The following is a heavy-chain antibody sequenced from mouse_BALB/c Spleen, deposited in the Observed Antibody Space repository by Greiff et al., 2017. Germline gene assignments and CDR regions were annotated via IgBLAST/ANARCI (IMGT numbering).Heavy chain of an antibody. J-gene: IGHJ2*01. V-gene: IGHV1S126*01. CDR3: ARGDYDVGNYG. Sequence: QVQLQQSGPQLVRPGASVKISCKASGYSFTSYWMHWVKQRPGQGLEWIGMIDPSDSETRLNQKFKDKATLTVDKSSSTAYMQLSSPTSEDSAVYYCARGDYDVGNYGWGQGTTLTVSS. D-gene: IGHD2-4*01. CDR1: GYSFTSYW. CDR2: IDPSDSET.